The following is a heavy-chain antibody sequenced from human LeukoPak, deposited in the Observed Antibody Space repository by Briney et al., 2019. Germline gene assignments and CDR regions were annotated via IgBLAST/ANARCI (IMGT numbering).Heavy chain of an antibody. V-gene: IGHV1-2*02. Sequence: GASVKVSCKASGYTFTGYYMHWVRQAPGQGLEWMGWINPNSGGINYARKFQGRVTMTRDTSISTAYMELSRLRSDDTAVYYCARHLRPYYYDSSGYYGAFDIWGQGTMVTVSS. CDR1: GYTFTGYY. J-gene: IGHJ3*02. D-gene: IGHD3-22*01. CDR2: INPNSGGI. CDR3: ARHLRPYYYDSSGYYGAFDI.